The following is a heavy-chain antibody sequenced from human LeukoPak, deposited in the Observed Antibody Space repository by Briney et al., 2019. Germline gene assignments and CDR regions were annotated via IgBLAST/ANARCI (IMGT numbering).Heavy chain of an antibody. D-gene: IGHD5-24*01. CDR2: ISSSGSGGNT. CDR1: GVTLSSYA. J-gene: IGHJ4*02. CDR3: VKDRKPDGLYNFDY. V-gene: IGHV3-23*01. Sequence: GGSLRLSCAASGVTLSSYAMSWARQAPGKGLEWVSGISSSGSGGNTYYADSVKGRFTISRDSSKNTLFLHMNTLRAEDTAVYYCVKDRKPDGLYNFDYWGQGTLVTVSS.